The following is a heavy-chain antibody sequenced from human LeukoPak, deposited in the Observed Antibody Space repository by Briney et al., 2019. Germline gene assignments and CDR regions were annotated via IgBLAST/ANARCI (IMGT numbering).Heavy chain of an antibody. CDR3: AKAHSIAVAGTGFDY. Sequence: GGSLRLSCAASGFTFDDYAMHWVRQAPGKGLEWVSGISWNSGSTGYADSVKGRFTISRDNAKNSLYLQMNSLRAEDTALYYCAKAHSIAVAGTGFDYWGQGTLVTVSS. CDR1: GFTFDDYA. CDR2: ISWNSGST. J-gene: IGHJ4*02. D-gene: IGHD6-19*01. V-gene: IGHV3-9*01.